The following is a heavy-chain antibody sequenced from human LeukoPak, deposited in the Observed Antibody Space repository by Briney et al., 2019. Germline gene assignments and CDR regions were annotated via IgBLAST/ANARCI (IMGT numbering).Heavy chain of an antibody. D-gene: IGHD3-22*01. CDR2: IIPILGIA. CDR3: ARGMSDSSGLIDY. CDR1: GGTFSSYA. Sequence: GSSVKVSCKASGGTFSSYAISWVRQAPGQGLEWMGRIIPILGIANYARKFQGRVTITADKSTSTAYMELSSLRSEDTAVYYCARGMSDSSGLIDYWGQGTLVTVSS. J-gene: IGHJ4*02. V-gene: IGHV1-69*04.